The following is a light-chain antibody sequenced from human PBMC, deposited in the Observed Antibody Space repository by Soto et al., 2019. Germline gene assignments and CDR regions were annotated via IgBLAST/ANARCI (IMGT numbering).Light chain of an antibody. Sequence: QSVVTQEPSLTVSPGGTVTLTCASSTGAVTGGHFPYWFQQKPGQAPRTLIYDTINKRSWTPARFSGSLVGGKAALTLSGAHPEDDAEYYCLLFYIGVMVFGGGTKLTVL. J-gene: IGLJ3*02. CDR3: LLFYIGVMV. V-gene: IGLV7-46*01. CDR1: TGAVTGGHF. CDR2: DTI.